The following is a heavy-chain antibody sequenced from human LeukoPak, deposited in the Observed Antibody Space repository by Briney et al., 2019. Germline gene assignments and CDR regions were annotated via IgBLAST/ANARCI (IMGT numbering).Heavy chain of an antibody. J-gene: IGHJ4*02. D-gene: IGHD6-6*01. CDR1: GYALIDYY. Sequence: ASMKVSCKASGYALIDYYLHWVRQAPGQGLEWMGWINPNSGGTNYAQKFQGRVTMTRDTSISTTYMELSRLRSDDTTVYYCARDQSSSLDFYFDYWGQGTLVTVSS. CDR2: INPNSGGT. V-gene: IGHV1-2*02. CDR3: ARDQSSSLDFYFDY.